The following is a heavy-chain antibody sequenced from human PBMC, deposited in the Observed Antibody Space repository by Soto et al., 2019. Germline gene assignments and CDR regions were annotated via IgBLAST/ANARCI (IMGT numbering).Heavy chain of an antibody. V-gene: IGHV3-48*02. Sequence: GGPLRLSCAASGFTFSSYSMNWVRQAPGKGREWVSYISSSSSTIYYADSVKGRFTISRDNAKNSLYLQMNSLRDEDTAVYYCARDYSGYNWNYEGWFDPWGQGTLVTVSS. CDR2: ISSSSSTI. CDR3: ARDYSGYNWNYEGWFDP. D-gene: IGHD1-7*01. J-gene: IGHJ5*02. CDR1: GFTFSSYS.